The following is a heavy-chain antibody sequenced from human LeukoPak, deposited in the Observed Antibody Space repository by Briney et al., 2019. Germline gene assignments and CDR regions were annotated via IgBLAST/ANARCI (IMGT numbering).Heavy chain of an antibody. CDR1: GFTFGSYG. J-gene: IGHJ4*02. CDR3: AKGADCGGDCSHYFDY. D-gene: IGHD2-21*02. Sequence: GGSLRLSCAASGFTFGSYGMHWVRQAPGKGLEWVAVISYDGSNKYYADSVKGRFTISRDNSKNTLYLQMNSLRAEDTAVYYCAKGADCGGDCSHYFDYWGQGTLVTVSS. V-gene: IGHV3-30*18. CDR2: ISYDGSNK.